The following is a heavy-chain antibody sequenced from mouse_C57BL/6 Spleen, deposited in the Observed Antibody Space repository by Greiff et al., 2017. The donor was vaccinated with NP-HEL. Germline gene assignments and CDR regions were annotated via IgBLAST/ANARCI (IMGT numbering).Heavy chain of an antibody. CDR3: ARPYYYGSSYEYFDV. CDR1: GYTFTSYW. Sequence: QVQLQQPGAELVKPGASVKLSCKASGYTFTSYWMQWVKQRPGQGLEWIGEIDPSDSYTNYNQKFKGKATLTVDTSSSTAYMQLSSLTSEDSAVDYCARPYYYGSSYEYFDVWGTGTTVTVSS. V-gene: IGHV1-50*01. J-gene: IGHJ1*03. D-gene: IGHD1-1*01. CDR2: IDPSDSYT.